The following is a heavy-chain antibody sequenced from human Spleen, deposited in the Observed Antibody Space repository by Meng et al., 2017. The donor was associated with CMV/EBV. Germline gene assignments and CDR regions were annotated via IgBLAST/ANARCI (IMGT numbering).Heavy chain of an antibody. CDR2: IWYDGSNK. CDR1: GFSFSNYG. J-gene: IGHJ3*02. CDR3: AKDLESAFDI. V-gene: IGHV3-33*06. Sequence: GGSLRLSCAASGFSFSNYGMHWVRQAPGKGLEWVAVIWYDGSNKYHADSVKGRFTISRDNSKNTLFLQMNSLTAEDTSVYYCAKDLESAFDIWGQGTRVTVSS.